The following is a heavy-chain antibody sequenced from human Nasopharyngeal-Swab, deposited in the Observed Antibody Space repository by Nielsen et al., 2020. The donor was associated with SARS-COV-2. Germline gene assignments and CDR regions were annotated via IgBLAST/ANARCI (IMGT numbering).Heavy chain of an antibody. CDR3: ARGRGY. CDR1: GGSFSGYY. Sequence: SETLSLTCAVYGGSFSGYYWSWIRQPPGKGLEWIGEINHSGSTNYNPSLKSRVTISVDTSKNQFPLKLSSVTAADTAVYYCARGRGYWGQGTLVTVSS. J-gene: IGHJ4*02. V-gene: IGHV4-34*01. CDR2: INHSGST.